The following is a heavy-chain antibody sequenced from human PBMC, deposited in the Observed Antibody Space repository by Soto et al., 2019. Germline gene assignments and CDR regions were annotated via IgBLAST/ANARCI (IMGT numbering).Heavy chain of an antibody. D-gene: IGHD3-3*01. CDR1: GFTFSSYG. J-gene: IGHJ6*02. CDR2: ISYDGSNK. CDR3: AKGGETYYDFWSGHPV. V-gene: IGHV3-30*18. Sequence: GGSLRLSCAASGFTFSSYGMHWVRQAPGKGLEWVAVISYDGSNKYYADSVKGRFTISRDNSKNTLYLQMNSLRAEDTAVYYCAKGGETYYDFWSGHPVWGQGTTVTVSS.